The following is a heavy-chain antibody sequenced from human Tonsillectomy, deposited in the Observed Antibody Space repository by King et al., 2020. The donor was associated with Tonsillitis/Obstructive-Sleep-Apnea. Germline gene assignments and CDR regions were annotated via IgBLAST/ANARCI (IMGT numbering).Heavy chain of an antibody. J-gene: IGHJ3*02. CDR1: EFTFSSYS. V-gene: IGHV3-74*01. D-gene: IGHD1-1*01. Sequence: VQLVESGGGLVQPGGSLRLSCAVSEFTFSSYSMHWVRRAPGKGLVWVSHINVDGSSTNYADSVKGRFTISRDNTKNTLYLQMNSLRAEDTAVDYCARDHSGTGAAFDIWGQGTMLTVSS. CDR3: ARDHSGTGAAFDI. CDR2: INVDGSST.